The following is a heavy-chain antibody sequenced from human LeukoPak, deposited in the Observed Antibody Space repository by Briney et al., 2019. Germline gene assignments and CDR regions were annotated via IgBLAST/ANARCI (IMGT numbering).Heavy chain of an antibody. CDR1: GYTLTELS. J-gene: IGHJ4*02. CDR2: FDPEDGET. Sequence: ASVKVSCKVSGYTLTELSMHWVRQAPGKGLEGMGGFDPEDGETIYAQKFQGRVTMTEDTSTDTAYMELSSLRSEDTAVDYCATDGGGSSGRSYFDYWGQGTLVTVSS. V-gene: IGHV1-24*01. D-gene: IGHD1-26*01. CDR3: ATDGGGSSGRSYFDY.